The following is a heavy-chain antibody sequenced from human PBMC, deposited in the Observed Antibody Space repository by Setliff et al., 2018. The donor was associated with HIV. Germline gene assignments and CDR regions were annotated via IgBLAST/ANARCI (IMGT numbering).Heavy chain of an antibody. CDR1: GGTFSSSA. Sequence: GASVKVSCKASGGTFSSSAISWVRQAPGQGVEWMGGIIPILSITNYAQKLQGRVTITADKSTSTAYLEVNSLRSEDTALFYCVSRTVVAGRGLPPDSWGQGTLVTVSS. D-gene: IGHD6-19*01. V-gene: IGHV1-69*10. J-gene: IGHJ4*02. CDR2: IIPILSIT. CDR3: VSRTVVAGRGLPPDS.